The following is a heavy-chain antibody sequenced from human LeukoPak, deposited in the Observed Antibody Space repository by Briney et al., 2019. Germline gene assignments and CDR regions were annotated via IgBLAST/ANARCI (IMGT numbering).Heavy chain of an antibody. CDR1: GFTFSSYG. Sequence: GGSLRLSCAASGFTFSSYGMHWVRQAPGKGLEWVAVISYDGSNKYYADSVKGRFTISRDNSKNTLYLQMNSLRAEDTAVYYCAKVPPMNYYYYYGMDVWGQGTTVTVSS. CDR3: AKVPPMNYYYYYGMDV. V-gene: IGHV3-30*18. CDR2: ISYDGSNK. J-gene: IGHJ6*02.